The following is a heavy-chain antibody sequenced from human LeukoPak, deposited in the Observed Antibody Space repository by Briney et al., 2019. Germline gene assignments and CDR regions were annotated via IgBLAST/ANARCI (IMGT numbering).Heavy chain of an antibody. V-gene: IGHV4-4*07. CDR3: ARTIAAAGLNWFDP. CDR1: GGSISSYY. J-gene: IGHJ5*02. Sequence: TPSETLSLTCTVSGGSISSYYWSWIRQPAGKGLEWIGRIYTSGSTNYNPSLKSRVTISVDTSKNQFSLKLSSVTAADTAVYYCARTIAAAGLNWFDPWGQGTLVTVSS. CDR2: IYTSGST. D-gene: IGHD6-13*01.